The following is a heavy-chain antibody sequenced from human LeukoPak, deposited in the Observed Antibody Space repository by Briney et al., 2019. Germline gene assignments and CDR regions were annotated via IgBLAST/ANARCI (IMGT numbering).Heavy chain of an antibody. CDR1: GYTFTGYY. J-gene: IGHJ6*03. D-gene: IGHD3-22*01. CDR2: INPNSGGT. CDR3: ARGPAGYYDSSGYYYYYYYYMDV. V-gene: IGHV1-2*02. Sequence: ASVKVSCKASGYTFTGYYMHWVRQAPGQGLEWMGWINPNSGGTNYAQKFQGRVTMTRDTSISTAYMELSRLRSDDTAVYYCARGPAGYYDSSGYYYYYYYYMDVWGKGTTVTVSS.